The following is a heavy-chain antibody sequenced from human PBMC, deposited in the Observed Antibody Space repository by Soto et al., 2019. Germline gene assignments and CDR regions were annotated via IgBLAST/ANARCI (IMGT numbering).Heavy chain of an antibody. CDR1: GFTFSSYA. J-gene: IGHJ3*01. D-gene: IGHD2-15*01. Sequence: EVQLLESGGGLVQPGGSLRLSCAASGFTFSSYAMIWVRQAPGEGLEWVSDISSWGGNTYYADSVKGRFTISRDNSKNTLYLQMNSLRAEDTAVHYCAKDFQGSVADAFDVWGQGTMVTVSS. V-gene: IGHV3-23*01. CDR3: AKDFQGSVADAFDV. CDR2: ISSWGGNT.